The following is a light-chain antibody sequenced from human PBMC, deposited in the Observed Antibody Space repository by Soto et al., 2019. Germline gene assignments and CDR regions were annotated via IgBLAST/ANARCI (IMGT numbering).Light chain of an antibody. Sequence: QSVLTQPASVSGSPGQSITISCTGTSSDIGDYNSVSWYQQHPGKAPKLIIYHVTNRPSGVSSRFSGSKSGNTASLTISGLQAEDEADYYCSSYTTSSTLGIFGGGTKLTVL. CDR2: HVT. V-gene: IGLV2-14*03. CDR3: SSYTTSSTLGI. J-gene: IGLJ2*01. CDR1: SSDIGDYNS.